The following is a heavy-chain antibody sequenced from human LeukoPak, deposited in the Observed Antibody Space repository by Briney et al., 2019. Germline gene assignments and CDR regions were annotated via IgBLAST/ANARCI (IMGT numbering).Heavy chain of an antibody. D-gene: IGHD2-21*01. Sequence: GASVKVSCKASGITFTTYYMHWVRQAPGQGLEWMGLINPSGTSTNYAQKFQGRVTMTKDTSTSTVYMELNSLRSEDTAVYYCAREFRGGYFDYWGQGTLVTVSS. CDR3: AREFRGGYFDY. V-gene: IGHV1-46*01. J-gene: IGHJ4*02. CDR1: GITFTTYY. CDR2: INPSGTST.